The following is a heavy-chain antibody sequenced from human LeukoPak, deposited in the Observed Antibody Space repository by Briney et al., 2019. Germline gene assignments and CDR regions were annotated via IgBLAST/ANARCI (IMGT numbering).Heavy chain of an antibody. Sequence: ASVKVSCKASGYTFTSYGISWVRQAPGQGLEWMGWINPNSGGTNYAQKFQGRVTMTRDTSISTAYMELSRLRSDDTAVYYCARATHRDGDDFGNTKPPDYFDYWGQGTLVTVSS. CDR2: INPNSGGT. CDR1: GYTFTSYG. J-gene: IGHJ4*02. V-gene: IGHV1-2*02. D-gene: IGHD5-24*01. CDR3: ARATHRDGDDFGNTKPPDYFDY.